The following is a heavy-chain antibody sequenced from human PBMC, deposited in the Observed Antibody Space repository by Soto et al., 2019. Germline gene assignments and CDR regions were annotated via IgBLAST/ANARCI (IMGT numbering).Heavy chain of an antibody. V-gene: IGHV4-34*01. Sequence: QVQLQQWGAGLLKPSETLSLTCAVYGGSFSGYYWSWIRQPPGKGLEWIGEINDSGSTNYNPSLKSRVTISVDTSKNQFSLKLSSVTAADTAVYYCARGSTMVRGVIIPWGQGTLVTVSS. CDR3: ARGSTMVRGVIIP. CDR1: GGSFSGYY. J-gene: IGHJ5*02. CDR2: INDSGST. D-gene: IGHD3-10*01.